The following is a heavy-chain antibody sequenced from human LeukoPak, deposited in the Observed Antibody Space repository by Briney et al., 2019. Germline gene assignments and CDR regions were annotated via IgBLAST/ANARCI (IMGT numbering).Heavy chain of an antibody. D-gene: IGHD2-15*01. Sequence: GGSLRLSCAASGFTFSDYYMSWIRQAPGKGLEWVSYISSSGSTIYYADSVKGRFTISRDNAKNSLYLQMNSLRAEDTAVYYCARDFGYCSGGSCYSPFDYWGQGTLVTVSS. CDR3: ARDFGYCSGGSCYSPFDY. CDR1: GFTFSDYY. CDR2: ISSSGSTI. V-gene: IGHV3-11*04. J-gene: IGHJ4*02.